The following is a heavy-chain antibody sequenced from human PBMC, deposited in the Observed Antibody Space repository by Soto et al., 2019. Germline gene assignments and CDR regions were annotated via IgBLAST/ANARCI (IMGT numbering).Heavy chain of an antibody. CDR2: ITRGGSII. V-gene: IGHV3-21*06. CDR3: ARGAGYCANGVCDRFDF. Sequence: EVQLVESGGGLVKPGGSLSLSCTASGFTFSDYAMNWVRQAPGKGLEWLSSITRGGSIIYYADSVRGRFTTSRDNPENSLYLQVNSLRAEDTAVYYCARGAGYCANGVCDRFDFWGQGTLVTVSS. D-gene: IGHD2-8*01. J-gene: IGHJ4*02. CDR1: GFTFSDYA.